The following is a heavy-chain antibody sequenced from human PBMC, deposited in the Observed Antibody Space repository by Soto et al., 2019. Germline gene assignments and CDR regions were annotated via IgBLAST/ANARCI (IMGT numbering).Heavy chain of an antibody. CDR3: AKGSQAAAVLDH. V-gene: IGHV3-30*18. CDR2: ISFDAKNI. J-gene: IGHJ4*02. CDR1: GFTFSLYG. D-gene: IGHD6-25*01. Sequence: QVQLMESGGGVVQPGRSLKLSCTTSGFTFSLYGMHWVRQAPGKGLEWLAVISFDAKNIYYADSVKGRFTISRDNSKTTLFLQMSHLRADDTAVYFCAKGSQAAAVLDHWGQGALVTVAS.